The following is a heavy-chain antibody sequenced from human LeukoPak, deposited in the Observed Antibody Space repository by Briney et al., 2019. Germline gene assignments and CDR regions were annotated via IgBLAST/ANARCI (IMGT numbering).Heavy chain of an antibody. CDR3: VKDLGQQWLVSYFDY. CDR2: ISSNGGST. V-gene: IGHV3-64D*06. J-gene: IGHJ4*02. CDR1: GFTFSSYA. Sequence: PGGSLRLSCSASGFTFSSYAMHWVRQAPGKGLEYVSAISSNGGSTYYADSVKGRFTISRDNSKNTMYLQMSSLRAEDPAVYYCVKDLGQQWLVSYFDYWGQGTLVTVSS. D-gene: IGHD6-19*01.